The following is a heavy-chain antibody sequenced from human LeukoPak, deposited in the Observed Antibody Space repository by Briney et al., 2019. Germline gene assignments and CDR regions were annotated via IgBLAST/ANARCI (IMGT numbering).Heavy chain of an antibody. CDR3: ARLSGSYSDFDY. CDR2: IYTGGST. Sequence: SQTLSLTCTVSGGSISSGSYYWSWIRQPAGKGLEWIGRIYTGGSTNYNPSLKSRVTISVDTSKNQFSLKLSSVTAADTAVYYCARLSGSYSDFDYWGQGTLVTVSS. J-gene: IGHJ4*02. D-gene: IGHD1-26*01. CDR1: GGSISSGSYY. V-gene: IGHV4-61*02.